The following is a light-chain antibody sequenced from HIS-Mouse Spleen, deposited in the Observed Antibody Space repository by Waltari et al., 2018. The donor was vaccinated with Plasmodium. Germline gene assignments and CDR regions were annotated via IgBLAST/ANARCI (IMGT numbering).Light chain of an antibody. CDR2: RNN. CDR1: SSNIGSNY. V-gene: IGLV1-47*01. CDR3: AAWDDSLSGVV. Sequence: QSVLTQPPSASGTPGQRVTISCSGSSSNIGSNYVYWYQQLPGTAPKLLIYRNNQRPSGGPDRFAGSKSGTSASLAIIGLRSEDEADYYCAAWDDSLSGVVFGGGTKLTVL. J-gene: IGLJ2*01.